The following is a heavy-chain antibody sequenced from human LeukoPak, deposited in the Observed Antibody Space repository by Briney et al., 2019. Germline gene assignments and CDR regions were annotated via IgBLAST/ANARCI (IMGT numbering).Heavy chain of an antibody. J-gene: IGHJ4*02. D-gene: IGHD2-2*01. CDR3: ARDFLSDENQLRLAAPFDY. CDR1: GFVFRSYV. V-gene: IGHV3-30-3*01. CDR2: ISYDGSNK. Sequence: PGRSLRLSCAASGFVFRSYVMHWVRQAPGKGLEWVSVISYDGSNKFYADSVRGRFTISRDNSKDILYLQMNSLRAEDTAVYYCARDFLSDENQLRLAAPFDYWGQGTLATVSS.